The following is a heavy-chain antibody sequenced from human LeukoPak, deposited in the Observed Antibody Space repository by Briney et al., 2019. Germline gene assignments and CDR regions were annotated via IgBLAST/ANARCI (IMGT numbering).Heavy chain of an antibody. Sequence: AAVKVSCKASGYTFTSYDINWVRQATGQGLDWMGWMNPNSGNTGYAQKFQGRVTMTRNTSISTAYMELSSVRSEDGDVYYCARATVTLEYSAQGTLVTVSS. D-gene: IGHD4-17*01. CDR2: MNPNSGNT. CDR3: ARATVTLEY. V-gene: IGHV1-8*01. J-gene: IGHJ4*02. CDR1: GYTFTSYD.